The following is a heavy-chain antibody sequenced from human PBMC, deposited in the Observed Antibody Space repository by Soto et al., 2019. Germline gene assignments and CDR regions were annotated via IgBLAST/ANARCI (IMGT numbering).Heavy chain of an antibody. CDR2: IYPGDSDT. Sequence: PGESLKISCKGSGYSFTSYWIGWVRQMPGKGLEWMGIIYPGDSDTRYSPSFQGQVTISADKSISTAYLQWSSLKASDTAMYYCARLRYSSSWNYYYYGMDVWGQGTTVTAP. V-gene: IGHV5-51*01. CDR3: ARLRYSSSWNYYYYGMDV. J-gene: IGHJ6*02. D-gene: IGHD6-13*01. CDR1: GYSFTSYW.